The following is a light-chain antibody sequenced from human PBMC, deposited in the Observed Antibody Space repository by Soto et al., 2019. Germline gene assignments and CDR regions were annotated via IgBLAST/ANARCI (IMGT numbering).Light chain of an antibody. CDR3: QQYGTSPRSIT. CDR1: QSVSNNY. J-gene: IGKJ5*01. CDR2: GAS. V-gene: IGKV3-20*01. Sequence: EIVMTQSPGTRSLSAWERATLSFRASQSVSNNYLAWYQQKPGQAPRLLIYGASNRATGIPDRFSGGGSGTDFTLTINKLEPEDFAVYYCQQYGTSPRSITFGQGTRLEIK.